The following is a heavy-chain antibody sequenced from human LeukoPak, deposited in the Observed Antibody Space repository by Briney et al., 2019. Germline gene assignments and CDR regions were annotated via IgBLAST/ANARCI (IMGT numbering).Heavy chain of an antibody. V-gene: IGHV3-23*01. J-gene: IGHJ6*02. CDR3: ARDRLWFGELLTHNYYYYGMDV. CDR1: GFTFSNYA. Sequence: PGGSLRLSCAASGFTFSNYAMSWVRQAPGKGLEWVSTISGGGGSTYYADSVKGRLTISRDNAKNSLYLQMNSLRAEDTAVYYCARDRLWFGELLTHNYYYYGMDVWGQGTTVTVSS. D-gene: IGHD3-10*01. CDR2: ISGGGGST.